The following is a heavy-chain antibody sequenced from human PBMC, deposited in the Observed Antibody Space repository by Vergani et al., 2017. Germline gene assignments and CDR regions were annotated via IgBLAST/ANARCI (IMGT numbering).Heavy chain of an antibody. CDR2: INPNSGGT. D-gene: IGHD2-2*01. V-gene: IGHV1-2*02. Sequence: QVQLVQSGAEVKKPGASVKVSCKASGYPFTGYYMHWVRQAPGQGLEWMGWINPNSGGTNYAQKFQGRVTMTRDTSISTAYMELSRLRSDDTAVYYCARAWVDSVVVPAEGLDPWGQGTLVTVSS. J-gene: IGHJ5*02. CDR1: GYPFTGYY. CDR3: ARAWVDSVVVPAEGLDP.